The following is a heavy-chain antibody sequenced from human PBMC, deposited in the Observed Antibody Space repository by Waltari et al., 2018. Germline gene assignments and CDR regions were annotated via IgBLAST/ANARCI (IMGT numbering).Heavy chain of an antibody. V-gene: IGHV4-39*01. CDR3: ARHWKRNGYRFDP. CDR2: IYYTGTT. CDR1: GGSISRSSYY. J-gene: IGHJ5*02. Sequence: QLQLQESGPGLMKPSETLSLTYTVSGGSISRSSYYWGWIRQSPGKGLEWIASIYYTGTTYYNPTLESRVTISGDTSKNQFSLRLSSVTAADTAVYYCARHWKRNGYRFDPWGQGTLVTVSS. D-gene: IGHD5-12*01.